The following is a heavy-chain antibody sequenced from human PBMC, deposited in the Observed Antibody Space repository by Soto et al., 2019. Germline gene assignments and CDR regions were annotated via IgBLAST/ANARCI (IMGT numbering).Heavy chain of an antibody. CDR3: ARGPGYDILTGYYSSYYYYYMDV. V-gene: IGHV4-31*03. CDR1: GGSISSGGYY. Sequence: SETLSLTCTVSGGSISSGGYYWSWIRQHPGKGLEWIGYIYYSGSTYYNPSLKSRVTISVDTSKNQFSLKLSSVTAADTAVYYCARGPGYDILTGYYSSYYYYYMDVWGKGTTVT. J-gene: IGHJ6*03. CDR2: IYYSGST. D-gene: IGHD3-9*01.